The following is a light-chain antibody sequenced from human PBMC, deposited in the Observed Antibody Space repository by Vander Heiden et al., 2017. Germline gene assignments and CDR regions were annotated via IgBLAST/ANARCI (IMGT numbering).Light chain of an antibody. J-gene: IGKJ1*01. CDR3: QQYGSSPGT. V-gene: IGKV3-20*01. CDR2: GAS. Sequence: IVLKQSPGTLSLSPGERATLSCRASQSVSSTYLAWYQQKPGQAPRLLIYGASSRATGIPDRFSGSGSGTDFTLTISRLEPEDFAVYYCQQYGSSPGTFGQGTKVEIK. CDR1: QSVSSTY.